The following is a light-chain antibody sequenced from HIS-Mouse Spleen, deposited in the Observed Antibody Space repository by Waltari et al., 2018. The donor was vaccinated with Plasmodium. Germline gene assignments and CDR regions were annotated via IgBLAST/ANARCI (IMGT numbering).Light chain of an antibody. CDR2: AAS. CDR1: QGISSY. J-gene: IGKJ4*01. V-gene: IGKV1-8*01. CDR3: QQYYSYLLT. Sequence: AIRMTQPPSSFSASTGDRVTITFRASQGISSYLAWYQQKPGKAPKLLIYAASTLQSGVPSRFSGSGSGTDFTLTISCLQSEDFATYYCQQYYSYLLTFGGGTKVEIK.